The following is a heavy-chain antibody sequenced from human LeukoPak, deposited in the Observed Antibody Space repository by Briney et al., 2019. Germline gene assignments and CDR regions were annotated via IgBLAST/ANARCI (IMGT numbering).Heavy chain of an antibody. V-gene: IGHV1-69*05. CDR1: VGTFSSHA. CDR3: ARGGGSRLGYFDL. J-gene: IGHJ2*01. D-gene: IGHD1-26*01. Sequence: SVNVSCKASVGTFSSHAISWVRQAPGQGLEWLGGIIPIFGTANYAQKFQGRVTITTDESTRTPYMELGSLRSEDTAVYYCARGGGSRLGYFDLWGRGTLVTVSS. CDR2: IIPIFGTA.